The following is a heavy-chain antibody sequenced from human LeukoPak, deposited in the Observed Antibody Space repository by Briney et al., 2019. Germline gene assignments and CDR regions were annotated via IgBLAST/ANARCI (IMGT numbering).Heavy chain of an antibody. V-gene: IGHV4-38-2*02. CDR2: IYNSGST. J-gene: IGHJ3*02. D-gene: IGHD3-22*01. Sequence: SETLSLTCTVSGYSISSGYYWGWIRQPPGKGLEWIGSIYNSGSTYDNPSLKSRVTISVDTSKNQFSLKLSSVTAADTAVYYCARHPALYYYDSSGYYYDAFDIWGQGTMVTVSS. CDR1: GYSISSGYY. CDR3: ARHPALYYYDSSGYYYDAFDI.